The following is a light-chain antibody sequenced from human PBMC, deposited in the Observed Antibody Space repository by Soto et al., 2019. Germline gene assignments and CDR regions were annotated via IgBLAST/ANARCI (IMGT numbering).Light chain of an antibody. CDR1: SSDVGGYNY. V-gene: IGLV2-14*01. CDR2: EVS. Sequence: QSALTQPTSVSGSPGQSITISCTGTSSDVGGYNYVSWYQQHPGKAPKLMIYEVSNRPSGVSNRFSGSKSGNTAFLTISGLQAEDEADYYCNSHTISSTLVFGGGTQLTVL. CDR3: NSHTISSTLV. J-gene: IGLJ3*02.